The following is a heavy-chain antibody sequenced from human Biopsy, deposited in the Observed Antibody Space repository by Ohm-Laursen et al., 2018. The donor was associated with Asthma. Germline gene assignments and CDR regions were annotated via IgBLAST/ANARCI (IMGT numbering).Heavy chain of an antibody. CDR3: ARQSGQDSGGTGAFDR. CDR2: ISSDGHNK. V-gene: IGHV3-30*03. Sequence: SLRLSCAASGFVFSQSGMHWVRQAPGKGLEWVALISSDGHNKYYEDSVKGRFTISRDNSKNRLHLQINTLRVEDSAVYYCARQSGQDSGGTGAFDRWGQGIMVAVSS. J-gene: IGHJ3*02. CDR1: GFVFSQSG. D-gene: IGHD4-23*01.